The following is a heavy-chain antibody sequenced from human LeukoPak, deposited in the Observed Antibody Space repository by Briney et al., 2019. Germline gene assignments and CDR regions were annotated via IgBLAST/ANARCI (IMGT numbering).Heavy chain of an antibody. CDR3: ATSIDILTGYYMGY. Sequence: RASVKVSCKASGGTFSSLVISWVRQAPGQGLERMGWINTNTGNPTYAQGFTGRFVFSLDTSVSTAYLQISSLKAEDTAVYYCATSIDILTGYYMGYWGQGTLVTVSS. V-gene: IGHV7-4-1*02. D-gene: IGHD3-9*01. J-gene: IGHJ4*02. CDR1: GGTFSSLV. CDR2: INTNTGNP.